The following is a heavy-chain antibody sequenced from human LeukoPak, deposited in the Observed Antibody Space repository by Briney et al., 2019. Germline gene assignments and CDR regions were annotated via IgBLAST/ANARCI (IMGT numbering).Heavy chain of an antibody. CDR2: IYYSGST. V-gene: IGHV4-39*01. D-gene: IGHD6-19*01. J-gene: IGHJ4*02. CDR1: GGSISSSSYY. Sequence: SETLSLTCTVSGGSISSSSYYWGWIRQPPGKGLEWIGSIYYSGSTYYNPSLKSRVTISVDTSKNQFSLKLSSVTAADTAVYYCARVMCVAVAGPTDYFDYWGQGTLVTVSS. CDR3: ARVMCVAVAGPTDYFDY.